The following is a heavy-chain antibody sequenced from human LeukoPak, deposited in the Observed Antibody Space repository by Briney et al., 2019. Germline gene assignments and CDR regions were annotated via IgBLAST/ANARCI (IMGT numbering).Heavy chain of an antibody. D-gene: IGHD3-10*01. CDR3: ARDYYGSGSYGY. CDR2: IIPIFGTA. J-gene: IGHJ4*02. Sequence: SVKVSCKASGGTFSSYAISWVRQAPGQGLEWMGGIIPIFGTANYAQKFQGRVTITADKSTSTAYMELSSLRSEDTAVYYCARDYYGSGSYGYWGQGTLVTVSS. CDR1: GGTFSSYA. V-gene: IGHV1-69*06.